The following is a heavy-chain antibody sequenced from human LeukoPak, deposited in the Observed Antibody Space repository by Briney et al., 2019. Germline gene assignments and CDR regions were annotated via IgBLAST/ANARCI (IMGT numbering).Heavy chain of an antibody. V-gene: IGHV3-23*01. CDR2: ISGSGGST. D-gene: IGHD2-15*01. J-gene: IGHJ4*02. CDR3: ANFVATIRDYFDY. Sequence: GGSLRLSCAASGFTFDDYGMSWVRQAPGKGLEWVSAISGSGGSTYYADSVKGRFTISRDNSKNTLYLQMNSLRAEDTAVYYCANFVATIRDYFDYWGQGTLVTVSS. CDR1: GFTFDDYG.